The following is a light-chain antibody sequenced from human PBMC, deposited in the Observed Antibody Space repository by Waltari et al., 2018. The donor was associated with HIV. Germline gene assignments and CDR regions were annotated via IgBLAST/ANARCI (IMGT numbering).Light chain of an antibody. CDR3: ATWDISLSAVV. Sequence: QAGLTQPPSVSKGMRQTATLTCTGNSNNVGNQGAAWLQQHQGHPPKLLSYRDNKRPSGISERVSASRSGNTAALTITGVQPEDEADYFCATWDISLSAVVFGGGTTLTVL. V-gene: IGLV10-54*04. CDR2: RDN. CDR1: SNNVGNQG. J-gene: IGLJ2*01.